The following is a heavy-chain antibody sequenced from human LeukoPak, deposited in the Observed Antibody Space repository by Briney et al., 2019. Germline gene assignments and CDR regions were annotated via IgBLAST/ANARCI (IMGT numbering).Heavy chain of an antibody. CDR3: ARDRDRDYYYYMDV. Sequence: GGSLRLSCAASGFTFSSYWMSWVRQAPGKGLEWVANIKQDGSEKYYVDSVKGRFTISRDNAKNSLYLQMNSLRAEDTAVYYCARDRDRDYYYYMDVWGKGTTVTVSS. D-gene: IGHD2-15*01. J-gene: IGHJ6*03. CDR2: IKQDGSEK. CDR1: GFTFSSYW. V-gene: IGHV3-7*01.